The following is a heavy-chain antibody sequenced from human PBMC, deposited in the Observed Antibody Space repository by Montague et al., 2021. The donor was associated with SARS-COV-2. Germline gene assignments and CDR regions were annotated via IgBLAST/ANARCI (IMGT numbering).Heavy chain of an antibody. CDR1: GDSVAEIRRR. J-gene: IGHJ6*02. Sequence: CAISGDSVAEIRRRSDEHTPELQSLPKLVCSPQFEYKYYNDYAVSVKSRITINPDTSKNQFSLQLNSVTPEYTAVYYCAREYPPPLWFGELDYYGMDVWGQGTTVTVSS. V-gene: IGHV6-1*01. CDR2: PQFEYKYYN. CDR3: AREYPPPLWFGELDYYGMDV. D-gene: IGHD3-10*01.